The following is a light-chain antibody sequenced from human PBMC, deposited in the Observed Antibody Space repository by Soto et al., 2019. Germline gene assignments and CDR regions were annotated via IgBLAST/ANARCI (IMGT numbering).Light chain of an antibody. CDR1: TSNIGSNA. CDR3: ATWDDSLNVWL. J-gene: IGLJ2*01. V-gene: IGLV1-44*01. Sequence: QSVLTQPPSASAPPGQRVTISCSGSTSNIGSNAVNWYQQLPGTAPKLLIYANTQRPSGVPDRFSGSTSGTSASLAISGLQSADESTYYCATWDDSLNVWLFGGGTKLTVL. CDR2: ANT.